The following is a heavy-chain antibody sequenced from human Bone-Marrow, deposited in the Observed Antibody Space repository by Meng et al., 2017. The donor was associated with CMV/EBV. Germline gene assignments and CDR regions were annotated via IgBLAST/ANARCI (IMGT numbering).Heavy chain of an antibody. Sequence: GESLKISCAASGFTFSSYAMSWVRQAPGKGLEWVANIKQDGSEKYYVDSVKGRFTISRDNAKNSLYLQMNSLRAEDTAVYYCARDPVRIVVVPAAMPTYYYYYYGMDVWGQGNTVTVSS. CDR2: IKQDGSEK. CDR3: ARDPVRIVVVPAAMPTYYYYYYGMDV. V-gene: IGHV3-7*01. J-gene: IGHJ6*02. CDR1: GFTFSSYA. D-gene: IGHD2-2*01.